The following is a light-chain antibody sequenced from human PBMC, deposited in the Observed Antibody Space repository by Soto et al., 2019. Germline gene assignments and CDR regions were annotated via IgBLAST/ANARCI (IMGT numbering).Light chain of an antibody. CDR2: SAS. V-gene: IGKV1-6*01. Sequence: IQMTQSPSSLSASVGDRVTITCRASQGVRDDVGWYQQKPGKAPKLLIYSASTLQSGVPSRFGGSGSGTDFTLTICGLQPEDFATYYCFQESNYPLTFGGGTKVDIK. CDR1: QGVRDD. J-gene: IGKJ4*01. CDR3: FQESNYPLT.